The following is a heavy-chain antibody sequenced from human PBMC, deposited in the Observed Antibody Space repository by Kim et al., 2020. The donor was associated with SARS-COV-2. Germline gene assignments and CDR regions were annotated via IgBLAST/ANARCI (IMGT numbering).Heavy chain of an antibody. CDR3: ARDVTSQFGGLVVAFDY. CDR1: GFTFNDFY. V-gene: IGHV3-11*01. J-gene: IGHJ4*02. CDR2: ISNTGTTI. Sequence: GGSLRLSCAISGFTFNDFYMSWIRQAPGKGLEWISYISNTGTTIYYADSVKGRFTISRDSARNSLSLQMNSLRADDTAVYYCARDVTSQFGGLVVAFDYWGQGTVVTVSS. D-gene: IGHD2-2*01.